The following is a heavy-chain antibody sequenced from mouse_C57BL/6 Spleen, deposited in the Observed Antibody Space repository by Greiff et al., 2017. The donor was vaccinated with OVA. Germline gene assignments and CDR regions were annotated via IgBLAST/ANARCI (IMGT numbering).Heavy chain of an antibody. CDR3: ARSSYKGEFDY. V-gene: IGHV1-19*01. J-gene: IGHJ2*01. Sequence: VQLQQSGPVLVKPGASVKMSCKASGYTFTDYYMNWVKQSHGKSLEWIGVINPYNGGTSYNQKFKGKATLTVDKSSSTAYMELNSLTSEDSAVYYCARSSYKGEFDYWGQGTTLTVSS. CDR2: INPYNGGT. CDR1: GYTFTDYY. D-gene: IGHD6-1*01.